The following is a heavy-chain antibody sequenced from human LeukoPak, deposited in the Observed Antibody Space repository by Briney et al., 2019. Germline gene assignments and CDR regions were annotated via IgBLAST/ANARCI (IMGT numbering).Heavy chain of an antibody. CDR1: GFTFSSYA. CDR3: AKVYGGSGYLFFDY. V-gene: IGHV3-23*01. J-gene: IGHJ4*02. D-gene: IGHD3-22*01. Sequence: SGGSLRLSCAASGFTFSSYAMSWVRQAPGKGLEWVSAISGSGGSTYYADSVKGRFTISRDNSKNTLYLQMNSLRAEDTAVYYCAKVYGGSGYLFFDYWGQGTLVTVSS. CDR2: ISGSGGST.